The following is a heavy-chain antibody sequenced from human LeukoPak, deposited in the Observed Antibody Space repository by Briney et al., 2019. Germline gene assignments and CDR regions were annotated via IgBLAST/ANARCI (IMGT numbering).Heavy chain of an antibody. CDR1: GLTFSSYA. CDR3: AKENRDPGVVVPAATNPLWPYYFDY. V-gene: IGHV3-23*01. D-gene: IGHD2-2*01. CDR2: ISGSGGST. J-gene: IGHJ4*02. Sequence: GGSLRLSCAASGLTFSSYAMSWVRQAPGKGLEWVSAISGSGGSTYYADSVKGRFTISRDNSKNTLYLQMNSLRAEDTAVYYCAKENRDPGVVVPAATNPLWPYYFDYWGQGTLVTVSS.